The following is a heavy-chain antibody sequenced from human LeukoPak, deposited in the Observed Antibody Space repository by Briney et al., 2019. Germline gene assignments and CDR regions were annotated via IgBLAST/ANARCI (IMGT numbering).Heavy chain of an antibody. CDR1: GGTFSSYA. CDR3: ARSAAAGLWKYNWFDP. J-gene: IGHJ5*02. CDR2: IIPIFGTA. Sequence: PSVKVSCKASGGTFSSYAISWVRQAPGQGLEWMGGIIPIFGTANYAQKFQGRVTTTTDESTSTAYMELSSLRSEDTAVYYCARSAAAGLWKYNWFDPWGQGTLVTVSS. V-gene: IGHV1-69*05. D-gene: IGHD6-13*01.